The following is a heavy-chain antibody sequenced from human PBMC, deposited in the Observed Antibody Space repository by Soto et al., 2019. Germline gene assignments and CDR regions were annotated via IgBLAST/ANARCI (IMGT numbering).Heavy chain of an antibody. CDR2: IIPIFGTA. CDR3: ARYRVVAPSDYYYGMDV. Sequence: SVKVSCKASGGTFSSYAISWVRQAPGQGLEWMGGIIPIFGTANYAQKFQGRVTITADESTSTAYMELSSLRSEDTAVYYCARYRVVAPSDYYYGMDVWGQGTTVTVSS. V-gene: IGHV1-69*13. J-gene: IGHJ6*02. CDR1: GGTFSSYA. D-gene: IGHD2-15*01.